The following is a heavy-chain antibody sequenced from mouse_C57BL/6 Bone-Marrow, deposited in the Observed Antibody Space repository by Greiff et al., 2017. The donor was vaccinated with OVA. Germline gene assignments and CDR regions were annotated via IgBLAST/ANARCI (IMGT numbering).Heavy chain of an antibody. D-gene: IGHD2-2*01. CDR2: IDPSDSYT. V-gene: IGHV1-59*01. CDR3: AREGGYQGDY. J-gene: IGHJ2*01. CDR1: GYTFTSYW. Sequence: QVQLQQPGAELVRPGTSVKLSCKASGYTFTSYWMHWVKQRPGQGLEWIGVIDPSDSYTNYNQKFKGKATLTVDTSSSTAYMQLSSLTSADSAVYYCAREGGYQGDYWGQGTTLTVSS.